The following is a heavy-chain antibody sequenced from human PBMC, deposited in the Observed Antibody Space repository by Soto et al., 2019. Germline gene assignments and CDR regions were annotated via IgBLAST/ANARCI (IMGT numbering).Heavy chain of an antibody. J-gene: IGHJ1*01. CDR1: AFTFRSYV. CDR3: ARGGTTGGLDV. D-gene: IGHD3-16*01. V-gene: IGHV3-30*19. Sequence: QVQLVESGGGVVQPGTSLRVSCVGSAFTFRSYVIHWVRQAPGKGLEWVALTSYDGSDKYYGDSVRGRFTISRDNSRNTVDLQMDSLRLEDTALYYCARGGTTGGLDVWGQGTLVSVSS. CDR2: TSYDGSDK.